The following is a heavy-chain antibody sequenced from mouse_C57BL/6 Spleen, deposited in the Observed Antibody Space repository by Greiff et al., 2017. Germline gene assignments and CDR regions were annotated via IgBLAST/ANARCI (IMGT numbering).Heavy chain of an antibody. CDR2: IRLKSDNYAT. V-gene: IGHV6-3*01. J-gene: IGHJ1*03. Sequence: EVKVEESGGGLVQPGGSMKLSCVASGFTFSNYWMNWVRQSPEKGLEWVAQIRLKSDNYATHYAESVKGRFTISRDDSKSSVYLQMNNLRAEDTGIYYCTGRRGYFDVWGTGTTVTVSS. D-gene: IGHD3-2*02. CDR3: TGRRGYFDV. CDR1: GFTFSNYW.